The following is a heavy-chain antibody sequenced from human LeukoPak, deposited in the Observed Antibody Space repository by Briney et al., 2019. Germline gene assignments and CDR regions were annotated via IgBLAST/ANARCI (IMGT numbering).Heavy chain of an antibody. J-gene: IGHJ4*02. CDR3: AKDISGDGHPYGVGY. CDR2: LSWNSGSI. V-gene: IGHV3-9*01. D-gene: IGHD5-24*01. Sequence: GGSLRLSCAASGFTFEDYAMYWVRQAPGKGLEWVSGLSWNSGSIGSADSVKGRFTISRDNAKNSLYLQMNSLRAEDTALYYCAKDISGDGHPYGVGYWGQGTLVTVSS. CDR1: GFTFEDYA.